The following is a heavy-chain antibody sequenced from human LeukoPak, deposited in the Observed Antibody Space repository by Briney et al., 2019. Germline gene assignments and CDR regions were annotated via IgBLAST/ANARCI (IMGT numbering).Heavy chain of an antibody. V-gene: IGHV3-30*04. CDR3: ARDSSYYKGFDY. Sequence: SCKASGGTFSSYAMHWVRQAPGKGLEWVAVISYDGSNKYYADSVKGRFTISRDNTKNTLYLQMNSLRAEDTAVYYCARDSSYYKGFDYWGQGTLVTVSS. D-gene: IGHD3-10*01. CDR1: GGTFSSYA. CDR2: ISYDGSNK. J-gene: IGHJ4*02.